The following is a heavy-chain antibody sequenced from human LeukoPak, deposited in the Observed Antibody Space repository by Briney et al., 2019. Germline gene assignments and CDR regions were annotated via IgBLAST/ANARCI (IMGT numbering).Heavy chain of an antibody. CDR3: AKASGSYPGGYFDY. CDR2: IEVGGAIT. Sequence: GGSLRLSCAASGFTFSSYAMTWVRRAPGKGLEWVSTIEVGGAITHYAASVKGRFTISRDNSKNTLYLQMNSLRAEDTAVYYCAKASGSYPGGYFDYWGQGTLVTVSS. V-gene: IGHV3-23*01. J-gene: IGHJ4*02. CDR1: GFTFSSYA. D-gene: IGHD1-26*01.